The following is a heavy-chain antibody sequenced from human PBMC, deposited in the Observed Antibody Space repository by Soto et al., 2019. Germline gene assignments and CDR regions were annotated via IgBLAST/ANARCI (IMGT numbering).Heavy chain of an antibody. CDR1: GYTFTGYY. CDR2: INPNSGGT. V-gene: IGHV1-2*04. Sequence: ASVKVSCKASGYTFTGYYMHWVRQAPGQGLEWMGWINPNSGGTNYAQKFQGWVTMTRDTSISTAYMELSRLRSDDTAVYYCARESGAGYHSFDYWGQGTLVTVSS. D-gene: IGHD3-3*01. CDR3: ARESGAGYHSFDY. J-gene: IGHJ4*02.